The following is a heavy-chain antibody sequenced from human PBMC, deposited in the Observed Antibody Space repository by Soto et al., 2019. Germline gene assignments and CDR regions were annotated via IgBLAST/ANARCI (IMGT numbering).Heavy chain of an antibody. V-gene: IGHV4-39*01. Sequence: QLQLQESGPGLVKPSETLSLSCTVSGGSITSSFYWGWIRKPPGKGLEWIGSIYGTGNTYYNPSLKGRVTISADTSKNQFAQNLISVTAADTAVYYCRSSSRYSTDVWGQGATVTVSS. CDR1: GGSITSSFY. D-gene: IGHD6-13*01. CDR2: IYGTGNT. CDR3: RSSSRYSTDV. J-gene: IGHJ6*02.